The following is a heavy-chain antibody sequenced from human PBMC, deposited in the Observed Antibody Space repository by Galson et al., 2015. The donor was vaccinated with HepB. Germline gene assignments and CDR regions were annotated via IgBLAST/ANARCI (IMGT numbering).Heavy chain of an antibody. CDR1: GYTFTSYA. CDR2: INAGNGNT. V-gene: IGHV1-3*01. J-gene: IGHJ4*02. Sequence: SVKVSCKASGYTFTSYAMHWVRQAPGQRLEWMGWINAGNGNTKYSQKFQGRVTITRDTSASTAYMELSSLRSEDTAVYYCARDERVAGTFYFDYWGQGTLVTVSS. D-gene: IGHD6-19*01. CDR3: ARDERVAGTFYFDY.